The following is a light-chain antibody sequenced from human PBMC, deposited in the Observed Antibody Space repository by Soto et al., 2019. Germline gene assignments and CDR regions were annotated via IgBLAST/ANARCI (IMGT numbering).Light chain of an antibody. J-gene: IGKJ4*01. Sequence: EIVMTQSPATLSVSPGERATLSCRASQSVSNNLAWYQQKPGQAPRLLIYGASTRATGIPARFNGSGSGTEFTLTISSLQSEDFAVYYCQQYNNWPLTFGGGTKVEIK. V-gene: IGKV3-15*01. CDR3: QQYNNWPLT. CDR2: GAS. CDR1: QSVSNN.